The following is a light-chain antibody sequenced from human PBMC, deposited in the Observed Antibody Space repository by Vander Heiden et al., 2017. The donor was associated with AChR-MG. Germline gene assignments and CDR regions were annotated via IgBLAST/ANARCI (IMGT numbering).Light chain of an antibody. J-gene: IGKJ2*01. V-gene: IGKV2-30*01. Sequence: DVVMTQSPLSLHVTLGQPASISCGSSQSLVYTDGNMYLNWFQQRPGQSPRRLIYKVSNRDSGVPDRFSGSGSGTDFTLKISRVEAEDVGVYYCMQGTHWPRTFGQGTKLEIK. CDR1: QSLVYTDGNMY. CDR3: MQGTHWPRT. CDR2: KVS.